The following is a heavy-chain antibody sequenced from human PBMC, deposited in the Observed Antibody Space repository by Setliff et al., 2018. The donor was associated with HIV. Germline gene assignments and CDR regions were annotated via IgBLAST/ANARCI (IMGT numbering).Heavy chain of an antibody. V-gene: IGHV1-2*02. J-gene: IGHJ5*02. CDR3: ARTEYFDFWSGPRGFDP. Sequence: ASVKVSCKASGYTFSNYYMHWVRQAPGQGLEWMGWINPNSDDTIYAQTFQGRVTMTRDTSTSTAYMELSRLRSDDTAVYYCARTEYFDFWSGPRGFDPWGQGTLVTVSS. D-gene: IGHD3-3*01. CDR1: GYTFSNYY. CDR2: INPNSDDT.